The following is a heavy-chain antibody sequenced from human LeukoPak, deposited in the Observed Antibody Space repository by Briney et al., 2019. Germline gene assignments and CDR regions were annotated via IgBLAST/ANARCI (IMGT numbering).Heavy chain of an antibody. J-gene: IGHJ4*02. V-gene: IGHV3-23*01. CDR3: ATYPPYSSGWYWAY. D-gene: IGHD6-19*01. CDR2: ISVSGGST. Sequence: GGSLRLSCAASGFTFSIYAMSWVRQAPGKGLEWDSTISVSGGSTYYTDSVKGRFTISRDNSKNTLYLQMNSLRADDTAVYYCATYPPYSSGWYWAYWGQGTLVTVSS. CDR1: GFTFSIYA.